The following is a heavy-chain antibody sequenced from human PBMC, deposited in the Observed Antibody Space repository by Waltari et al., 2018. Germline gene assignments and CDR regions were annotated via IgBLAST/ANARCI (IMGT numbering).Heavy chain of an antibody. V-gene: IGHV3-66*01. Sequence: EVQLVESGGGLVQPGGSLRFSCVASGFTISNNYMTWVRQAPGQGLEWVSVIYSEGDTYYADSVKGRFSISRDISKNTVYLQLSSLRADDTAVYYCAVVTTGKAFDLWGQGTMVTVSS. J-gene: IGHJ3*01. D-gene: IGHD2-21*02. CDR1: GFTISNNY. CDR3: AVVTTGKAFDL. CDR2: IYSEGDT.